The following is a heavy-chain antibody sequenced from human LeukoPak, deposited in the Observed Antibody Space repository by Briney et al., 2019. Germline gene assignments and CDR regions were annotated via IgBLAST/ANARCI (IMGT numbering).Heavy chain of an antibody. CDR2: TYYRSKWFN. CDR1: GDSVSSNSRA. V-gene: IGHV6-1*01. J-gene: IGHJ4*02. CDR3: TRGLGGFDS. D-gene: IGHD3-10*01. Sequence: SQTLSLTCAISGDSVSSNSRAWHWIRQSPSRGLEWLGRTYYRSKWFNDYAVSVKSRITINPDTSKNQFSLQLNSMTPEDTAVYFCTRGLGGFDSWGQGTLVTVSS.